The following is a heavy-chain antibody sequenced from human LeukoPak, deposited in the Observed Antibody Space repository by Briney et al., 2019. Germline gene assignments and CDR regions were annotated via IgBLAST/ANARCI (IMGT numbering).Heavy chain of an antibody. D-gene: IGHD3-10*01. V-gene: IGHV4-38-2*02. J-gene: IGHJ4*02. CDR1: DYSISSGYY. CDR3: ARGTLEWTNRSGFDY. CDR2: IYHSGST. Sequence: SETLSLTCTVSDYSISSGYYWGWIRQPPGKGLEWIGSIYHSGSTYYNPSLKSRVTISVDTSKNQFSLKLSSVTAADTAVYYCARGTLEWTNRSGFDYWGQGTLVTVSS.